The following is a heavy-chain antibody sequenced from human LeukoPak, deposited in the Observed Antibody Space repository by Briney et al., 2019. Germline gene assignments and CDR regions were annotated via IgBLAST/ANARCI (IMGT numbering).Heavy chain of an antibody. Sequence: ASVKVSCKASGYTFTSYAMHWVRQAPGQRLEWMGWINAGNGNTKYSQKFLGRVTITRDTSASTAYMELSSLRSEDTAVYYCARVQTGWQQTSPLHYWGQGTLVTVSS. J-gene: IGHJ4*02. CDR3: ARVQTGWQQTSPLHY. CDR2: INAGNGNT. CDR1: GYTFTSYA. D-gene: IGHD6-13*01. V-gene: IGHV1-3*01.